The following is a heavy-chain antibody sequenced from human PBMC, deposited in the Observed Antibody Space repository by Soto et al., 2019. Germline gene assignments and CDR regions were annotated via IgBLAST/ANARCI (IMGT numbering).Heavy chain of an antibody. D-gene: IGHD3-22*01. CDR2: INPSGGST. V-gene: IGHV1-46*01. CDR3: ARGRGGGYQPTGYFDY. CDR1: GYTFTSYY. Sequence: ASVKVSCKASGYTFTSYYMHWVRQAPGQGLEWMGIINPSGGSTSYAQKFQGRVTMTRDTSTSTVYMELGSLRSEDTAVYYCARGRGGGYQPTGYFDYWGQGTLVTVSS. J-gene: IGHJ4*02.